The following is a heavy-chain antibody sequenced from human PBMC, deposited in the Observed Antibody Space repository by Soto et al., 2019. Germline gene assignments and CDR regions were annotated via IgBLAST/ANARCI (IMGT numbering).Heavy chain of an antibody. CDR1: GYTFNSYY. CDR3: ARGGYDWYFDL. V-gene: IGHV1-46*02. CDR2: FNPSGGST. J-gene: IGHJ2*01. D-gene: IGHD5-18*01. Sequence: QVQLVQSGAEVKKPGASVKVSCKASGYTFNSYYIHWVRQAPGQGLEWMGIFNPSGGSTNYPQKLQGRVTLTRDTSTSTVYMELSSQRSEDTAIYYCARGGYDWYFDLWGRGTLVTVSS.